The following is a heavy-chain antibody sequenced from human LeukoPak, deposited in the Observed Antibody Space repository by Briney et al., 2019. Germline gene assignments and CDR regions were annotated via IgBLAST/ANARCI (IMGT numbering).Heavy chain of an antibody. CDR2: INPNSGST. D-gene: IGHD2-8*01. V-gene: IGHV1-46*01. Sequence: ASVKVSCKASGYTLTSYHMYWVRQAPGQGLEWMGIINPNSGSTSYAQKFQGRVTMTRDTSISTAYMELSRLRSDDTAVYYCARDMVFGIPYFDYWGQGTLVTVSS. CDR1: GYTLTSYH. J-gene: IGHJ4*02. CDR3: ARDMVFGIPYFDY.